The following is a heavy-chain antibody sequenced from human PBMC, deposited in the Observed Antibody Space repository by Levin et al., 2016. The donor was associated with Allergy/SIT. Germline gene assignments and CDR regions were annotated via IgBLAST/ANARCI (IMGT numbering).Heavy chain of an antibody. Sequence: ASVKVSCKASGYTFTSYDINWVRQATGQGLEWMGWMNPNSGNTGYAQKFQGRVTMTRNTSISTAYMELSSLRSEDTAVYYCARATKDWNYFDYWGQGTLVTVSS. CDR1: GYTFTSYD. CDR2: MNPNSGNT. V-gene: IGHV1-8*01. J-gene: IGHJ4*02. CDR3: ARATKDWNYFDY. D-gene: IGHD3/OR15-3a*01.